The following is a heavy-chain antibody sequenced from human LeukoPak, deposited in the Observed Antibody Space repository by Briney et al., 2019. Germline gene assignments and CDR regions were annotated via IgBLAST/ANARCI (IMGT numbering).Heavy chain of an antibody. CDR1: GFTFSVYT. CDR2: ISYDGDNK. D-gene: IGHD3-22*01. Sequence: GRSLRLSCAASGFTFSVYTLHWVRQAPGKGLEWLAVISYDGDNKYYADSVKGRFTISRDNSKNTLYLQMTRLRAEDTAVYYCAGPYYYDSWGYFNHWGPGTLVTVSS. J-gene: IGHJ4*02. CDR3: AGPYYYDSWGYFNH. V-gene: IGHV3-30-3*01.